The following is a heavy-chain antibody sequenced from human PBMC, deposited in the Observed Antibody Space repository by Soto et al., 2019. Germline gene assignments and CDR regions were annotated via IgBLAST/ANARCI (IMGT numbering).Heavy chain of an antibody. D-gene: IGHD5-18*01. J-gene: IGHJ6*02. Sequence: PRGSVKLSSVASGVTFSSYGMRWFRQAPGKGLEWVAVISYDGSNKYYADSVKGRFTISRDNSKNTPYLQMNSLRAEDTAVYYCAKDRIQLWFLTGKRYYYYGMDVWGQGTTVTVSS. V-gene: IGHV3-30*18. CDR3: AKDRIQLWFLTGKRYYYYGMDV. CDR2: ISYDGSNK. CDR1: GVTFSSYG.